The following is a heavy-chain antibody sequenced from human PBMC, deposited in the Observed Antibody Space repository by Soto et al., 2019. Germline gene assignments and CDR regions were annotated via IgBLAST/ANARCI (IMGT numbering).Heavy chain of an antibody. V-gene: IGHV1-69*13. CDR3: ARGRTLYGSGSYYAIDY. D-gene: IGHD3-10*01. CDR2: IIPIFGTA. Sequence: ASVKVSCKASGGTFSSYAISWVRQAPGQGLEWMGGIIPIFGTANYAQKFQGRVTITADESTSTAYMELSSLRSEDTAMYYCARGRTLYGSGSYYAIDYWGQGTLVTVSS. CDR1: GGTFSSYA. J-gene: IGHJ4*02.